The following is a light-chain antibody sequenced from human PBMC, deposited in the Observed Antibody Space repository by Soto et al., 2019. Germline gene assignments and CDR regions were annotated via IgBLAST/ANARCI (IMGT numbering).Light chain of an antibody. CDR1: QSVLYSANNKNN. J-gene: IGKJ4*01. V-gene: IGKV4-1*01. CDR2: WAS. Sequence: DIVLTQSPDSLAVSLGERATINCTSSQSVLYSANNKNNLAWYQQKPGQPPTLLIYWASLRESGVPDRFSGSGSGTDFTLTISNLQTEDVAVYYCNQYYTTPLTFGGGTKVEIK. CDR3: NQYYTTPLT.